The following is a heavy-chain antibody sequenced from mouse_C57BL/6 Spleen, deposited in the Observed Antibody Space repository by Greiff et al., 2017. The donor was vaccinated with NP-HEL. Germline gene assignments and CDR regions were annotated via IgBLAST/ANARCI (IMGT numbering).Heavy chain of an antibody. V-gene: IGHV1-22*01. CDR1: GYTFTDYN. CDR3: ATAQDTGYAMDY. J-gene: IGHJ4*01. D-gene: IGHD3-2*02. CDR2: INPNNGGT. Sequence: VQLQQSGPELVKPGASVKMSCKASGYTFTDYNMHWVKQSHGKSLEWIGYINPNNGGTSYNQKFKGKATLTVNKSSSTAYMELSSLTSEDSAVYYCATAQDTGYAMDYWGQGTSVTVSS.